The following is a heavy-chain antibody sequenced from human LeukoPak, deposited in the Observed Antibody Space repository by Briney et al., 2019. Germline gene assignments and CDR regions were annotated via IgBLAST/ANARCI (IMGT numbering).Heavy chain of an antibody. CDR3: ARDVFGNYGLYAFDI. V-gene: IGHV3-74*01. J-gene: IGHJ3*02. Sequence: PGGSLRLSCAASGFTFSSYWMHWVRQAPGKGLVWVSRINSDGSSASYADSVKGRFTISRDNAKNTLYLQMNSLRAEDTAVYYCARDVFGNYGLYAFDIWGQGTMVTVSS. D-gene: IGHD1-7*01. CDR1: GFTFSSYW. CDR2: INSDGSSA.